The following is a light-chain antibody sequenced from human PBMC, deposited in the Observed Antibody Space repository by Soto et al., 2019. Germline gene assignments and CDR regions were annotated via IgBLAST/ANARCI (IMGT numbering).Light chain of an antibody. CDR2: GTS. CDR3: QQYLSSPWT. CDR1: QSITSS. Sequence: EIGMTQSPATLSVSPWERATLSCRASQSITSSLAWYQQKPGQAPRLLIYGTSTRATGVPARFSGSGSLTEFTLTISSLQSEDFAVYYCQQYLSSPWTFGQGTKVDIK. J-gene: IGKJ1*01. V-gene: IGKV3-15*01.